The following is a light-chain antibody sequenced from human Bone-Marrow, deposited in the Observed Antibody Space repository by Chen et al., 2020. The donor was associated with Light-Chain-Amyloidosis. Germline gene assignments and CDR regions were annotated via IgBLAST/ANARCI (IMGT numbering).Light chain of an antibody. CDR2: DDS. V-gene: IGLV3-21*02. CDR3: QVWDRSSDRPV. Sequence: SYVLTLPSSVSVAPAQTAPIARGGNNIGSTSVHWYQQTPGQAPLLVVYDDSDRPSGIPERLSGSNSGNTATLTISRVEAGDEADYYCQVWDRSSDRPVFGGGTKLTVL. CDR1: NIGSTS. J-gene: IGLJ3*02.